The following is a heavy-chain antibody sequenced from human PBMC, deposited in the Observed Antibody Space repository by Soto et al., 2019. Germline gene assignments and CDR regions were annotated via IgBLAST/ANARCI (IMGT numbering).Heavy chain of an antibody. Sequence: GGSLRLSCAASGFTFSSYAMSWVRQAPGKGLEWVSAISGSGGSTYYADYVKGRFTISRDNSKNTLYLQMNSLRAEDTAVYYCAKDQNLVAPPSYGMDVWGQGTTVTVSS. J-gene: IGHJ6*02. CDR3: AKDQNLVAPPSYGMDV. CDR1: GFTFSSYA. V-gene: IGHV3-23*01. D-gene: IGHD5-12*01. CDR2: ISGSGGST.